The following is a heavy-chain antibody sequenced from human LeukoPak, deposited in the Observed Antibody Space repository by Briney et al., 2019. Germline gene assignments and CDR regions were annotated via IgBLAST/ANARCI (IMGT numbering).Heavy chain of an antibody. V-gene: IGHV3-21*01. CDR2: ISSSSSYI. D-gene: IGHD5-18*01. CDR3: AIPGYSYGYNGY. J-gene: IGHJ4*02. Sequence: GGSLRLSCAASGFTFSSYSMNWVRQAPGKGLEWVSSISSSSSYIYYADSVKGRFTISRDNAKNSLYLQMNSLRAEDTAVYYCAIPGYSYGYNGYWGQGTLVTVSS. CDR1: GFTFSSYS.